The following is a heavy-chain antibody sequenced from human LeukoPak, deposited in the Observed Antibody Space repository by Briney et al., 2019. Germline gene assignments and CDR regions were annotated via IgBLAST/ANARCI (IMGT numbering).Heavy chain of an antibody. CDR1: GYTFSTYW. CDR3: ARHHDKGVQRAFDI. D-gene: IGHD3-10*01. CDR2: IYPGDFDT. Sequence: GESLKISCKGSGYTFSTYWIGWVRQVPGKGLEWMGIIYPGDFDTRDSPSFQGHVTMSADKSTAYLQWSSLKASDTGMYYCARHHDKGVQRAFDIWGQGTMVVVSS. V-gene: IGHV5-51*01. J-gene: IGHJ3*02.